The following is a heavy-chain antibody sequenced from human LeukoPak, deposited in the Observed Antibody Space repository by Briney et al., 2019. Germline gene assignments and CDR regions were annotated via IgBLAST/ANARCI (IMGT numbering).Heavy chain of an antibody. J-gene: IGHJ6*03. CDR3: ARDGLGFGELSYYYMDV. Sequence: ASVKVSCKASGYTFTSYGISWVRQAPGQGLEWMGWISAYNGNTSYAQKLQGRVTMTTDTSTSTAYMELRSLRSDDTAVYYCARDGLGFGELSYYYMDVWGKGTTVTVSS. CDR1: GYTFTSYG. V-gene: IGHV1-18*01. CDR2: ISAYNGNT. D-gene: IGHD3-10*01.